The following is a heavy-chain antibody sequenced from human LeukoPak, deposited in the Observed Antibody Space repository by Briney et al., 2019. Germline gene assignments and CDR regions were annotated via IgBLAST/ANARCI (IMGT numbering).Heavy chain of an antibody. D-gene: IGHD3-9*01. Sequence: SVKVSCKASGGTFSSYAISWVRQAPGQGLEWMGRIIPILGIANYAQKFQGRVTITADKSTSTAYMELSSLRSEDTAVYYCARERRYYDILTVGWFDPWGQGTLVTVSS. CDR1: GGTFSSYA. V-gene: IGHV1-69*04. CDR3: ARERRYYDILTVGWFDP. CDR2: IIPILGIA. J-gene: IGHJ5*02.